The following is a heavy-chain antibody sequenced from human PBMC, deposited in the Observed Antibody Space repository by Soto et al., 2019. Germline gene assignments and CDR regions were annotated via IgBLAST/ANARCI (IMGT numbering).Heavy chain of an antibody. CDR2: INPNSGGK. CDR3: ARSAGYCSSTSCQMGASYYCYGMDV. D-gene: IGHD2-2*01. CDR1: GYTFTGYY. V-gene: IGHV1-2*04. Sequence: ASVKVSCKASGYTFTGYYMHWVRQAPGQGLEWMGWINPNSGGKNYAQKFQGWGTMTRDTAISPAHMELSRLRSDDPAGYYCARSAGYCSSTSCQMGASYYCYGMDVWGQGTTAPVSS. J-gene: IGHJ6*02.